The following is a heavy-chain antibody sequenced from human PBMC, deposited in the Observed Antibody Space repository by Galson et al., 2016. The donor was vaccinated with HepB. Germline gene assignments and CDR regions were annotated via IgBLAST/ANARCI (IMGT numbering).Heavy chain of an antibody. D-gene: IGHD3-16*02. Sequence: VQVSCKASGYTFTNYGFSWVRQAPGQGLEWMGWISAYNANTNYARNLQGRVTMTTDTSTSTAYMELRSLRSDDTAVYYCARQMFEIRLGGLSFPSLESDYWGQGTLVTVSS. CDR1: GYTFTNYG. V-gene: IGHV1-18*01. J-gene: IGHJ4*02. CDR2: ISAYNANT. CDR3: ARQMFEIRLGGLSFPSLESDY.